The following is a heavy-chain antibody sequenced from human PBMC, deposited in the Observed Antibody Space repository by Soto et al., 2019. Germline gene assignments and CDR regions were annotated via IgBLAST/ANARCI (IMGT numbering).Heavy chain of an antibody. Sequence: EVQLVESGGGLIQPGGSLRLSCAASGFTVSINYMSWVRQAPGKGLEWVSVIYTGGSTYYADSVKGRFTISRDNSKNTLYLPMNSLRAEDTALYYCAIGTTVVTYYFDYWGQGTLVTVSS. D-gene: IGHD4-17*01. J-gene: IGHJ4*02. CDR2: IYTGGST. CDR1: GFTVSINY. V-gene: IGHV3-53*01. CDR3: AIGTTVVTYYFDY.